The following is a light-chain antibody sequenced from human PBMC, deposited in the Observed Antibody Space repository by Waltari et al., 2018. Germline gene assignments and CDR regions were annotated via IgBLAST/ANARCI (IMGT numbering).Light chain of an antibody. V-gene: IGKV3-11*01. CDR1: QSVSSY. J-gene: IGKJ4*01. Sequence: EIVLTQSPATLSLSPGERATLSCRASQSVSSYLAWNQQKPVQAPRLLIYDAATRATGIPARFSGSGSGTDFTLTISSLEPEDFAVYYCQQRSNWGLTFGGGTKVEIK. CDR3: QQRSNWGLT. CDR2: DAA.